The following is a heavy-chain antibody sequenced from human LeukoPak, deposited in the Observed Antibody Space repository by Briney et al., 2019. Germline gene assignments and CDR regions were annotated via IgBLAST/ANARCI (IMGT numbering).Heavy chain of an antibody. Sequence: SVKVSCKASGGTFSSYAISWVRQAPGQGLEWMGGIIPIFGTANYAQKFQGRATITADKSTSTAYMELSSLRSEDTAVYYCARKGARSPTGQTDFAYYYGMDVWGKGTTVTVSS. D-gene: IGHD3-3*01. V-gene: IGHV1-69*06. CDR1: GGTFSSYA. CDR3: ARKGARSPTGQTDFAYYYGMDV. J-gene: IGHJ6*04. CDR2: IIPIFGTA.